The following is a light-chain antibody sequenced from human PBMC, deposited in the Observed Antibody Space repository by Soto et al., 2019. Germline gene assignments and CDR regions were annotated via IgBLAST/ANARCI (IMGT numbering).Light chain of an antibody. V-gene: IGKV4-1*01. Sequence: IVMTQSPDSLSVSLGERATINCKSSQSVLSSSDNKNYLAWYQQKPGQPHKLLIYLASTRESVVPGRFSGVGSGKDFTLPISSVQAEDVEVYYCQHCYGSPTFGPGTKVDIK. CDR3: QHCYGSPT. CDR1: QSVLSSSDNKNY. CDR2: LAS. J-gene: IGKJ3*01.